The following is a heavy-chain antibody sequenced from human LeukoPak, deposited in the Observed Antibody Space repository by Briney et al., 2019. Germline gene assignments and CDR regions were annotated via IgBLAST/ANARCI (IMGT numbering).Heavy chain of an antibody. CDR2: ISGSGGLT. V-gene: IGHV3-23*01. CDR1: GFTFSNYA. J-gene: IGHJ6*03. CDR3: VRGSLASGVVVYYYYYLDV. Sequence: GGSLRLSCAASGFTFSNYAMSWVRQVPGKGLEWVSVISGSGGLTYYADSVKGRFTISRDNSKNSLYLQMNSLRAEDTAVYYCVRGSLASGVVVYYYYYLDVWGKGTTVTVSS. D-gene: IGHD3-3*01.